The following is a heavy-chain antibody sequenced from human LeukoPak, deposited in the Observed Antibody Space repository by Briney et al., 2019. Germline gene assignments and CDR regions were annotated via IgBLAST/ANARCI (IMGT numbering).Heavy chain of an antibody. CDR1: GGSISSYY. D-gene: IGHD3-3*01. CDR2: INHSGSA. J-gene: IGHJ4*02. Sequence: PSETLSLTCTVSGGSISSYYWSWIRQPPGKGLEWIGEINHSGSANYNPSLKSRVTLSIDKSKNQFSLNLSSVTAADTAVYYCARARRDSGYYKVDYWGQGTLVTVSS. V-gene: IGHV4-34*01. CDR3: ARARRDSGYYKVDY.